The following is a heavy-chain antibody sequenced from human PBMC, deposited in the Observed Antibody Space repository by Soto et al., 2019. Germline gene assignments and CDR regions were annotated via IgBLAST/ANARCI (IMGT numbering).Heavy chain of an antibody. V-gene: IGHV4-39*01. Sequence: SDTLSLTCTVSGGSISSSSYYWGWIRQPPGKGLEWIGSIYYSGSTYYNPSLKSRVTISVDTSKNQFSLKLSSVTAADTAVYYCARSPPGTAMVIVAYWGQGTLVTVSS. CDR2: IYYSGST. D-gene: IGHD5-18*01. CDR3: ARSPPGTAMVIVAY. J-gene: IGHJ4*02. CDR1: GGSISSSSYY.